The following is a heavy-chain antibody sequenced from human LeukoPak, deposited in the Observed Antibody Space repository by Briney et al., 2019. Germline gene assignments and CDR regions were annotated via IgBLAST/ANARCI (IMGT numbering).Heavy chain of an antibody. CDR3: ASHYGSGSYNWFDP. CDR1: GGSISYYY. J-gene: IGHJ5*02. D-gene: IGHD3-10*01. CDR2: IYYSGTT. V-gene: IGHV4-59*12. Sequence: SETLSLTCTVSGGSISYYYWSWIRQSPGKGLEWIGYIYYSGTTNYNPSLKSRVTISVDTSKNQFSLKLSSVTAADTAVYYCASHYGSGSYNWFDPWGQGTLVTVSS.